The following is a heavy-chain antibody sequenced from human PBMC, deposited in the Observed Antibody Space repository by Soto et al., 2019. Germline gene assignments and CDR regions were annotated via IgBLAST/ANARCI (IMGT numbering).Heavy chain of an antibody. J-gene: IGHJ3*02. Sequence: QLQLQESGPGLVKPSETLSLTCTVSGGSISSSSYWGWIRQPPGRGLEWIGSIFYSGSTYYNPSLKSRVTISVDTSKTHFSLKLPSVTAADTAVYYCARQCGSNCYGPRRDDAFENWGRGTTVTVSS. D-gene: IGHD2-15*01. CDR3: ARQCGSNCYGPRRDDAFEN. CDR2: IFYSGST. V-gene: IGHV4-39*01. CDR1: GGSISSSSY.